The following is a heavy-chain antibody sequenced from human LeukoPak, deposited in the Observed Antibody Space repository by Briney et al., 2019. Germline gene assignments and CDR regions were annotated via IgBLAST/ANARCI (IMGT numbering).Heavy chain of an antibody. CDR2: IYYSGST. D-gene: IGHD6-19*01. CDR3: ARGSRPPSPEYSSGWYGRSVYYYYYYYMDV. CDR1: GGSISTTNYY. J-gene: IGHJ6*03. V-gene: IGHV4-39*01. Sequence: SETLSLTCTVSGGSISTTNYYWGWIRQPPGKGLEWIGSIYYSGSTYYNPSLKSRVTISVDTSKNQFSLKLSSVTAADTAVYYCARGSRPPSPEYSSGWYGRSVYYYYYYYMDVWGKGTTVTVSS.